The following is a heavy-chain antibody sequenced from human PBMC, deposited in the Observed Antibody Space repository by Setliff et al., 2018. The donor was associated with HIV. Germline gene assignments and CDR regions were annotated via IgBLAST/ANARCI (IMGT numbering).Heavy chain of an antibody. D-gene: IGHD1-26*01. Sequence: PSETLSLTCTVSGGSISSGRYYWSWIRQPAGKGLEWIGHIYTSESTNYNPSLKSRVTISVDTSKNQFSLKLSSVTAADTAVYYCARGALQDGTGSYYEGFDYWGQGTLVTVSS. J-gene: IGHJ4*02. CDR1: GGSISSGRYY. CDR3: ARGALQDGTGSYYEGFDY. CDR2: IYTSEST. V-gene: IGHV4-61*09.